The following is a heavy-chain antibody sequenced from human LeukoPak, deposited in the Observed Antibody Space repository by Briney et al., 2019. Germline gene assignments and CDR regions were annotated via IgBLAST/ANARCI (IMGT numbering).Heavy chain of an antibody. CDR2: IIPIFGTA. CDR1: GYTFTSYG. V-gene: IGHV1-69*13. D-gene: IGHD5-12*01. J-gene: IGHJ6*03. CDR3: ARSRYSGYDYRYYYYYMDV. Sequence: SVKVSCKASGYTFTSYGISWVRQAPGQGLEWMGGIIPIFGTANYAQKFQGRVTITADESTSTAYMELSSLRSEDTAVYYCARSRYSGYDYRYYYYYMDVWGKGTTVTVSS.